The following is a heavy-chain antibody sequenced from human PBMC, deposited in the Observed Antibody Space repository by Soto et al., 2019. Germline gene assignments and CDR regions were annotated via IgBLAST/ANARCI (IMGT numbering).Heavy chain of an antibody. V-gene: IGHV3-23*01. J-gene: IGHJ4*02. Sequence: EVQLLESGGGLVQPGGSLRLSCAASGFSFSTYAMSWVRQAPGKGLEWVSAISGSGGNTYYADSVKGRFTISRDSSKNTLYLQMNSLRAEDTAIYYCAKASMGTTQGKYYFDYWGQGTLVTASS. D-gene: IGHD4-17*01. CDR3: AKASMGTTQGKYYFDY. CDR2: ISGSGGNT. CDR1: GFSFSTYA.